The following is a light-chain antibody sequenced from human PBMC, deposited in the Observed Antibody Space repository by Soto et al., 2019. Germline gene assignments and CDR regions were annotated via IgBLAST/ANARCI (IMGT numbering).Light chain of an antibody. Sequence: EIVLTQSPGTLSLSPGERATLSCRASQSVSSSYLAWYQQKPGQAPRPLIYGASSRATGIPDRFSGSGSGTDFTLTISRLEPEDFAVYYCQQYGSSPCTCGQGTKV. CDR2: GAS. CDR3: QQYGSSPCT. CDR1: QSVSSSY. J-gene: IGKJ1*01. V-gene: IGKV3-20*01.